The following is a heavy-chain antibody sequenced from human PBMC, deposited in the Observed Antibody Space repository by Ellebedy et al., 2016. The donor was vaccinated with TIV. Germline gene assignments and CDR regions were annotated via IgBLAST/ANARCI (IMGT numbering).Heavy chain of an antibody. CDR2: ISYDGSNK. J-gene: IGHJ5*02. CDR3: AKWGGWFNP. CDR1: GFTFSSYG. V-gene: IGHV3-30*18. D-gene: IGHD3-16*01. Sequence: GESLKISXAASGFTFSSYGMHWVRQAPGKGLEWVAVISYDGSNKYYADSVKGRFTISRDNSKNTLYLQMNSLRAEDTAVYYCAKWGGWFNPWGQGTLVTVSS.